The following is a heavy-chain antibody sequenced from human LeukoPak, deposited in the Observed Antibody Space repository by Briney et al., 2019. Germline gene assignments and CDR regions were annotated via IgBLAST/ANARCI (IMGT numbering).Heavy chain of an antibody. CDR3: ATGYLVTAGLMDV. D-gene: IGHD6-13*01. V-gene: IGHV1-2*02. Sequence: ASVKVSCKASGYTFSDYYMHWVRQAPAQGLEWMGWISPNSVEKKYAQKFQGRVTMTEDTSTDTAYMELSSLRSEDTAVYYCATGYLVTAGLMDVWGQGTTVTVSS. CDR1: GYTFSDYY. J-gene: IGHJ6*02. CDR2: ISPNSVEK.